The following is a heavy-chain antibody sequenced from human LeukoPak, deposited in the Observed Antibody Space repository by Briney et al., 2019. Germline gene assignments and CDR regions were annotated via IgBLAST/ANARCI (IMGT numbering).Heavy chain of an antibody. J-gene: IGHJ3*02. CDR1: GGSISSGGYY. CDR2: IYYSGST. CDR3: ARFDSSGYFDAFDI. D-gene: IGHD3-22*01. Sequence: SQTLSLTCTVSGGSISSGGYYWSWIRQHPGKGLEWIGYIYYSGSTNYNPSLKSRVTISVDTSKNQFSLKLSSVTAADTAVYYCARFDSSGYFDAFDIWGQGTMVTVSS. V-gene: IGHV4-31*03.